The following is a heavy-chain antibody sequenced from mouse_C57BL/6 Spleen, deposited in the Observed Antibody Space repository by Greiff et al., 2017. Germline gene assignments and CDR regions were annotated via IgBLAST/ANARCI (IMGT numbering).Heavy chain of an antibody. V-gene: IGHV1-81*01. Sequence: QVQLQQSGAELARPGASVKLSCKASGYTFTSYGISWVKQRTGQGLEWIGEIYPRRGNTYYNEKFKGKATLTADKSSSTAYMELRSLTSEDSAVYFCARIYYDYDGGLDYAMDYWGQGTSVTVSS. D-gene: IGHD2-4*01. J-gene: IGHJ4*01. CDR3: ARIYYDYDGGLDYAMDY. CDR1: GYTFTSYG. CDR2: IYPRRGNT.